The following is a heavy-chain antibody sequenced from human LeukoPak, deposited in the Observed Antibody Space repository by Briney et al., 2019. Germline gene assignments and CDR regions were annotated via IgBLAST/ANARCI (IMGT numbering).Heavy chain of an antibody. Sequence: GGSLRLSCAASGFTFSSYGMSWVRQAPGKGLEWVSYISSSGSTIYYADSVKGRFTISRDNAKNSLYLQMNSLRAEDTAVYYCAGYSPPSYYYYYYYMDVWGKGTTVTISS. J-gene: IGHJ6*03. CDR1: GFTFSSYG. CDR2: ISSSGSTI. CDR3: AGYSPPSYYYYYYYMDV. V-gene: IGHV3-48*04. D-gene: IGHD5-18*01.